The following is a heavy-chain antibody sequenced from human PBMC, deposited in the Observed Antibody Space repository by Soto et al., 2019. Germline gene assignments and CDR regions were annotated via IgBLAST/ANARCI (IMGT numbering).Heavy chain of an antibody. Sequence: PSETLSLTCAVYGVSFSGYYWSWIRQPPGKGLEWIGEINHSGSTNYNPSLKSRVTISVDTSKNQFSLKLSSVTAADTAVYYCVFSGSREAYGDVYFCGQGTLVIVSS. V-gene: IGHV4-34*01. CDR3: VFSGSREAYGDVYF. J-gene: IGHJ4*02. CDR2: INHSGST. CDR1: GVSFSGYY. D-gene: IGHD4-17*01.